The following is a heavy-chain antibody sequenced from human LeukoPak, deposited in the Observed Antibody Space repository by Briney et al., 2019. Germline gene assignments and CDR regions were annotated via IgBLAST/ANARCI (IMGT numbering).Heavy chain of an antibody. CDR3: ASLYGSGSYYPYFPFDY. CDR1: GGTFSSYA. D-gene: IGHD3-10*01. V-gene: IGHV1-69*13. CDR2: IIPIFGTA. J-gene: IGHJ4*02. Sequence: SVKVSCKASGGTFSSYAISWVRQAPGQGLEWMGGIIPIFGTANYAQKFQGRVTITADESTSTAYMELSSLRSEDTAVYYCASLYGSGSYYPYFPFDYWGQGTLVTVSS.